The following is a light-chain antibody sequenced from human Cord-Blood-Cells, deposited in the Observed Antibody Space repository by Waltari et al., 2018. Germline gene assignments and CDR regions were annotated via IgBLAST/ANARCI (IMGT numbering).Light chain of an antibody. CDR1: RSDVAGDNY. CDR2: DVS. J-gene: IGLJ3*02. Sequence: QSALTQPASVSGSPGQSTTISCTGTRSDVAGDNYLSWYQQHPGTAPKLMIYDVSKRPSGVSNRFSGSKSGNTTSLTISGLQAEDEADYYCSSYTSSSTWVFGGGTKLTVL. V-gene: IGLV2-14*01. CDR3: SSYTSSSTWV.